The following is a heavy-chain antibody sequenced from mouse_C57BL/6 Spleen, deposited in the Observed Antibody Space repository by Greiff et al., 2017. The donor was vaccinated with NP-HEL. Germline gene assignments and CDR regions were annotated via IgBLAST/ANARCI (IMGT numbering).Heavy chain of an antibody. Sequence: EVQRVESGEGLVKPGGSLKLSCAASGFTFSSYAMSWVRQTPEKRLEWVAYISSGGDYIYYADTVKGRFTISRDNARNTLYLQMSSLKSEDTAMYDCTRDIDYSNYGGFAYWGQGTLVTVSA. CDR1: GFTFSSYA. CDR3: TRDIDYSNYGGFAY. V-gene: IGHV5-9-1*02. D-gene: IGHD2-5*01. CDR2: ISSGGDYI. J-gene: IGHJ3*01.